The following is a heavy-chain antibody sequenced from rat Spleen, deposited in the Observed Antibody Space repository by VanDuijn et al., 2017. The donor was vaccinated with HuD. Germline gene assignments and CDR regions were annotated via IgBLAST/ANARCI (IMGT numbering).Heavy chain of an antibody. CDR2: TTNASGGT. Sequence: EVQLVESGGGLVQPGRSLKLSCVAAGFTFNNYWMTWIRQGPGKGLEWVASTTNASGGTHYPDSVKGRFTISRDNEKRTLYLQMDSLRSEDTATYYCSRQWDYWGQGVMVTVSS. J-gene: IGHJ2*01. CDR3: SRQWDY. CDR1: GFTFNNYW. V-gene: IGHV5-31*01.